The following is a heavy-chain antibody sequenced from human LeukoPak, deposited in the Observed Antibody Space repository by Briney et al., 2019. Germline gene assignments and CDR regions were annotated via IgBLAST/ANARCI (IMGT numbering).Heavy chain of an antibody. V-gene: IGHV3-30*18. Sequence: GGSLRLSCAASGFTFSGYGMNWVRQAPGKGLEWVAITSYDGREKYYADSVKGRFTISRDNSKDTLYLQMNSLRPEDTAIYYCAKVRTGHYFDYWGQGTLVTVSS. J-gene: IGHJ4*02. CDR3: AKVRTGHYFDY. D-gene: IGHD1-1*01. CDR1: GFTFSGYG. CDR2: TSYDGREK.